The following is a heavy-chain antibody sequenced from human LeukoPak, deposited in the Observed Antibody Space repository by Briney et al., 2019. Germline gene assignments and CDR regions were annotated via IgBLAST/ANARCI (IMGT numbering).Heavy chain of an antibody. CDR1: GGSISSYF. V-gene: IGHV4-59*08. J-gene: IGHJ4*02. CDR2: IYYSGST. Sequence: SETLSLTCTVSGGSISSYFWSWIRQPPGKGLEWIGYIYYSGSTNYNPSLKSRVTMSVDTSKNQFSLKLSSVTAADTAVYYCARIDRAVAGTIDYWGQGTLVTLSS. CDR3: ARIDRAVAGTIDY. D-gene: IGHD6-19*01.